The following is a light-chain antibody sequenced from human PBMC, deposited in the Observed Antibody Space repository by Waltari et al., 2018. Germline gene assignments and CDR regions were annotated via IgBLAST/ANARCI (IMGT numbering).Light chain of an antibody. J-gene: IGKJ2*01. CDR1: HSLLYYSNNKNY. CDR2: LAP. V-gene: IGKV4-1*01. Sequence: DIVMTQSPDSLTVSLGERATINCKSSHSLLYYSNNKNYISWYQQKPGQAPKLLISLAPTRDSGVPDRFSGSGSETDFTLTISSLQAEDVAVYHCHQYFAPPYTFGRGTKLEIK. CDR3: HQYFAPPYT.